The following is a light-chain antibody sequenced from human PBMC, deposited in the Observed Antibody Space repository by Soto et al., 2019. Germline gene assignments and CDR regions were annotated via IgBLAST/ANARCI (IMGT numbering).Light chain of an antibody. J-gene: IGLJ1*01. CDR2: DVS. CDR1: SSDVGGYNY. Sequence: SVLTPPASLSGAPGQSITISCPGTSSDVGGYNYVSWYQQHPGKAPKLMIYDVSNRPSGVSNRFSGSKSGNTASLTISGLQAEDEADYYCSSYTSSSTFYVFGTGTKVTVL. V-gene: IGLV2-14*01. CDR3: SSYTSSSTFYV.